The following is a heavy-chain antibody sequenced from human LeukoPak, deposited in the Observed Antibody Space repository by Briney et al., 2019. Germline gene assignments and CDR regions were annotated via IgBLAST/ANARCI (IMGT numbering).Heavy chain of an antibody. CDR2: ISKNSRDK. J-gene: IGHJ4*02. Sequence: PGRSLTLTCAAYGFSLEDYGMHWVRQAPGQGLEWVADISKNSRDKAHVDPVKGRFTISRDNARNSLFLQMNSLRPEETALYFCVKAINMGYNYVAYFVYLVQGTLV. V-gene: IGHV3-9*01. D-gene: IGHD5-24*01. CDR3: VKAINMGYNYVAYFVY. CDR1: GFSLEDYG.